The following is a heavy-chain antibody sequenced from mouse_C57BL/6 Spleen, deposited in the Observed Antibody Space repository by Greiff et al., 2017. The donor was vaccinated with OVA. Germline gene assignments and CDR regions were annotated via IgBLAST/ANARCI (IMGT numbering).Heavy chain of an antibody. D-gene: IGHD5-1*01. CDR3: ARNDEYDY. CDR1: GYSFTGYF. V-gene: IGHV1-20*01. J-gene: IGHJ2*01. CDR2: INPYSGDT. Sequence: EVQLQQSGPELVKPGASVKLSCKASGYSFTGYFMNWVMQSHGQSLEWIGRINPYSGDTSYNQKFKGKATLTVDKSSSTASMQLRSLTSEDSAGYYCARNDEYDYWGQGTTLTVSS.